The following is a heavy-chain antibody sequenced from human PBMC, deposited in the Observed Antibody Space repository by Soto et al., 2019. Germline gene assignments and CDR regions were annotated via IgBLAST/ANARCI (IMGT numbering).Heavy chain of an antibody. CDR3: ARERTRGFDP. V-gene: IGHV1-8*01. J-gene: IGHJ5*02. CDR2: MNPNSGNT. Sequence: QVQLVQSGAEVKKPGASVKVSCKASGYTFTSYDINWVRQATGQGLEWMGWMNPNSGNTAYAQKSLGRVTMTRNTSISTAYMELSSLRSEATAVYSCARERTRGFDPWGQGTLVNVSS. CDR1: GYTFTSYD.